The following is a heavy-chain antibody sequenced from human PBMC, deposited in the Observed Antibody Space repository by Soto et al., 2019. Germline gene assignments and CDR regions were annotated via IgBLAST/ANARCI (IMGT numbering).Heavy chain of an antibody. CDR2: ISSSGSTI. Sequence: LRLSCAASGFTFSSYEMHWVRQAPGKGLEWVSYISSSGSTIYYADSVKGRFTISRDNAKNSLYLQMNSLRAEDTAVYYCARALDYYDSSGYYLFGNDSFDICDQGTMRTGSS. J-gene: IGHJ3*02. V-gene: IGHV3-48*03. CDR3: ARALDYYDSSGYYLFGNDSFDI. CDR1: GFTFSSYE. D-gene: IGHD3-22*01.